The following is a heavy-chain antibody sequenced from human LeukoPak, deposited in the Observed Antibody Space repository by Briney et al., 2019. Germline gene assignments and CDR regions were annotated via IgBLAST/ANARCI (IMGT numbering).Heavy chain of an antibody. Sequence: PGGSLRLSCAASGFTFSGYHISWVRQAPGKGLEWVSAISGSGGTTYYADSVKGRCTISRDNSKNTLYLQMDSLRAEDTAVYYCAKRMATFGGPFDIWGQGTMVTVSS. J-gene: IGHJ3*02. V-gene: IGHV3-23*01. CDR2: ISGSGGTT. D-gene: IGHD5-24*01. CDR3: AKRMATFGGPFDI. CDR1: GFTFSGYH.